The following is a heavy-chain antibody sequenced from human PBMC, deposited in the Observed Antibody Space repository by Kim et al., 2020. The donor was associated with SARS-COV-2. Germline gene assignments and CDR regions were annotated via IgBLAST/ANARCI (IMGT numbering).Heavy chain of an antibody. J-gene: IGHJ4*02. V-gene: IGHV3-15*01. CDR3: TTGANY. CDR2: DGGTT. D-gene: IGHD5-12*01. Sequence: DGGTTDYAASVQGRFTISRDDSKNTLYLQMNSLKTEDTAMYYCTTGANYWGQGTLVTVSS.